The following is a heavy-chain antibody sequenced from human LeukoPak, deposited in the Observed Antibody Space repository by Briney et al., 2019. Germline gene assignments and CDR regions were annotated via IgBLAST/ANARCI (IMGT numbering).Heavy chain of an antibody. D-gene: IGHD2-2*01. CDR1: GGSISSYY. Sequence: PSETLSLTCTVSGGSISSYYWSWIRQPPGKGLELIGYIHYSGTTYYNPSLKSQVTISVDMSKNQFSLKLSSVTAADTAVYYCARDRYQPVRYYYGMDVWGQGTTVTVSS. CDR2: IHYSGTT. V-gene: IGHV4-59*12. CDR3: ARDRYQPVRYYYGMDV. J-gene: IGHJ6*02.